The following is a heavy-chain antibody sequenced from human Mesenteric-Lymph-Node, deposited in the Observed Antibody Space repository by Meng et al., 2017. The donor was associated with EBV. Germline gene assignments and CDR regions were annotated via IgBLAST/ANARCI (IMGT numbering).Heavy chain of an antibody. Sequence: QFTVKESGPQLLKPTQTLTLTCTFSGFSLSTSGVGVGWIRQPPGKALEWLALIYWDDDKRYSPSLKSRLTITKDTSKNQVVLTMTNMDPVDTATYYCAHTRERGATGSFDPWGQGTLVTVSS. J-gene: IGHJ5*02. V-gene: IGHV2-5*02. CDR3: AHTRERGATGSFDP. CDR2: IYWDDDK. CDR1: GFSLSTSGVG. D-gene: IGHD1-26*01.